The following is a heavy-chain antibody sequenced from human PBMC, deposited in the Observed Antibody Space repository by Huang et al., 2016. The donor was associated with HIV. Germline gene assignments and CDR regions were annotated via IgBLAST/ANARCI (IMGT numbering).Heavy chain of an antibody. CDR1: GGSFNNFG. V-gene: IGHV1-69*13. Sequence: QVQLVQSGAEVRKPGSSVKVSCRASGGSFNNFGINWVRQAPGQGLEWMGGISPRFGTRNDAQRFQDIVTITADETTGVVHLEVTSLRSDDTAVYFCAKRGGAWGSPYAFDLWGPGTMVTVSS. CDR3: AKRGGAWGSPYAFDL. J-gene: IGHJ3*01. D-gene: IGHD3-16*01. CDR2: ISPRFGTR.